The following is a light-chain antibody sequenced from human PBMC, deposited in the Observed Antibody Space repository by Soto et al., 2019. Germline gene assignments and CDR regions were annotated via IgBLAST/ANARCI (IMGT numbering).Light chain of an antibody. CDR1: QSISSW. CDR3: QQYNSYWT. CDR2: DAS. J-gene: IGKJ1*01. V-gene: IGKV1-5*01. Sequence: DIQMTQSPSTLSASVVYRVTITFRSSQSISSWLAWYQQKPGKAPKLLIYDASSLESGVPSRFSGSGSGTEFTLTISSLQPDDFATYYCQQYNSYWTFGQGTKVDIK.